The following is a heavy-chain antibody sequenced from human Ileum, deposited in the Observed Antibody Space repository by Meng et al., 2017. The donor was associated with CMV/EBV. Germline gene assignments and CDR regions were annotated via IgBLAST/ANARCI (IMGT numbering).Heavy chain of an antibody. CDR2: VYSDARI. D-gene: IGHD6-13*01. Sequence: GELGVCEGGVRRTGGGLEVDCGGHGFGGRSNEQSGVGQGQGRGLEGVWVVYSDARISFTDSVKGRLTISRDSSKNTLYLHMNSLRADDTDVYDCASADSSTWHRFDYWGQGALVTVSS. CDR3: ASADSSTWHRFDY. V-gene: IGHV3-53*01. CDR1: GFGGRSNE. J-gene: IGHJ4*02.